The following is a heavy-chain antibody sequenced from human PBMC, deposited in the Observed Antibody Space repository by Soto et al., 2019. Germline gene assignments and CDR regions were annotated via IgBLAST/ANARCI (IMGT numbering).Heavy chain of an antibody. CDR3: ARDHRITMVRGSYYYGMDV. V-gene: IGHV4-31*01. D-gene: IGHD3-10*01. CDR1: GGSISSGGYY. CDR2: IYYSGST. J-gene: IGHJ6*02. Sequence: PSATLSLTCTVSGGSISSGGYYWSWIRQHPGKGLEWIGYIYYSGSTYYNPSLKSXVXXXXXTXXXXXSLKXSSVTAADTAVYYCARDHRITMVRGSYYYGMDVWGQGTTVTVSS.